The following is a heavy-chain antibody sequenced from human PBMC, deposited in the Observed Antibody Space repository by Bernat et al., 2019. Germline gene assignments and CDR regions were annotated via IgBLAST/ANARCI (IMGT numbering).Heavy chain of an antibody. CDR2: IKGKADGGAT. V-gene: IGHV3-15*01. CDR1: GFTFSNAW. J-gene: IGHJ6*03. Sequence: EVQLVESGGGLVKPGGSLRLSCAASGFTFSNAWMSWVRQAPGKGLEWVGRIKGKADGGATDYAAPVNGRFTISRDDSKNMLYLQMNSLKTEDTAVFDCTTDGRASYMDVWGKGTTVTVSS. CDR3: TTDGRASYMDV.